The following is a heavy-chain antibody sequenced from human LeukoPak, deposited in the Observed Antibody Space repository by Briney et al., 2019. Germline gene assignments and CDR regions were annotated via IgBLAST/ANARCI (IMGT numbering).Heavy chain of an antibody. Sequence: SETLSLTCAVYGGSFSGYYWSWIRQPPGKGLEWIGEINHSGSTNYNPSLKSRVTISVDTSKNQFSLKLSSVTAADTAVYYCARGEASSSGWYFYYYYGMDVWGQGTTVTVSS. V-gene: IGHV4-34*01. CDR3: ARGEASSSGWYFYYYYGMDV. D-gene: IGHD6-19*01. CDR1: GGSFSGYY. J-gene: IGHJ6*02. CDR2: INHSGST.